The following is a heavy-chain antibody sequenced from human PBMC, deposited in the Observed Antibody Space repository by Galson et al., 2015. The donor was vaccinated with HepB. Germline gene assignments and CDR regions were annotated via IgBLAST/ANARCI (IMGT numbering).Heavy chain of an antibody. CDR3: AKGTERRLTTMTSHNYFDH. J-gene: IGHJ4*02. CDR1: GFAFGSHS. Sequence: SLRLSCAASGFAFGSHSMTWVRQAPGKGLEWVSTITAGGRTTYAESVTARFIVSRDNSNNRLYLGMNNLRVADTAVYYCAKGTERRLTTMTSHNYFDHWGRGTLVTVSS. CDR2: ITAGGRT. V-gene: IGHV3-23*01. D-gene: IGHD2-2*01.